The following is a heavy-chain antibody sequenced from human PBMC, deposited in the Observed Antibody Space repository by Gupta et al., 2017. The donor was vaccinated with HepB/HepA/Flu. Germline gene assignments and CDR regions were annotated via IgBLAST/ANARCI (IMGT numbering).Heavy chain of an antibody. CDR2: INPNSGDT. J-gene: IGHJ4*02. CDR1: GYTFTGSF. V-gene: IGHV1-2*02. Sequence: QVQLVQSGAEVKKPGASVKVYCKASGYTFTGSFMHCVRQAPGQGPEWMGWINPNSGDTNSEQKVQDRVTLTRDTSINTAYMELRRLRSDDTAVYYCTRQSVRGAVLDFGGQGSLVTVSS. CDR3: TRQSVRGAVLDF. D-gene: IGHD1-26*01.